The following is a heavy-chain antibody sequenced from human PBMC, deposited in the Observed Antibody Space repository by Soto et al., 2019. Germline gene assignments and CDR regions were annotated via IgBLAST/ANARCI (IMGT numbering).Heavy chain of an antibody. CDR1: GDTFNSYV. J-gene: IGHJ4*02. CDR2: IIPIIGVT. CDR3: ARESLGAKGADH. D-gene: IGHD3-16*01. V-gene: IGHV1-69*17. Sequence: QVQLVQSGAEVKRPGSSVKVSCESSGDTFNSYVISWVRQAPGQGLEWMGGIIPIIGVTHYAQKFQGRVTISALSSTGTASMELTNLGFEDPALYYCARESLGAKGADHWGQGTLVTVSS.